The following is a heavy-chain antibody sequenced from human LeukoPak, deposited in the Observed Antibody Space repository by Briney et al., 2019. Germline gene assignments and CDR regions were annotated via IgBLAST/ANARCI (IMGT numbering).Heavy chain of an antibody. J-gene: IGHJ4*02. CDR1: GGSSNNYY. CDR3: ARESGYYYDTSGYTFDY. CDR2: IYTSGST. Sequence: SXXLSLTCTVSGGSSNNYYWSWIRQSAGKGLEWIGRIYTSGSTNYNPSLKSRVSMSVDTSKNQFSLRLRSVTAADTAVYYCARESGYYYDTSGYTFDYWGQGILVTVSS. V-gene: IGHV4-4*07. D-gene: IGHD3-22*01.